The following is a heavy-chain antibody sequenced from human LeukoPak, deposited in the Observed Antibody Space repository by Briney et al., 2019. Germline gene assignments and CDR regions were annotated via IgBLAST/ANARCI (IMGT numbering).Heavy chain of an antibody. CDR3: ARGFRGLMVRGYFDY. J-gene: IGHJ4*02. CDR2: INHSGST. CDR1: GGSFNGYY. V-gene: IGHV4-34*01. Sequence: SETLSLTCAVYGGSFNGYYWSWIRQPPGKGLEWIGEINHSGSTNYNPSLKSRVTISVDTSKNQFSLKLSSVTAADTAVYYCARGFRGLMVRGYFDYWGQGTLVTVSS. D-gene: IGHD3-10*01.